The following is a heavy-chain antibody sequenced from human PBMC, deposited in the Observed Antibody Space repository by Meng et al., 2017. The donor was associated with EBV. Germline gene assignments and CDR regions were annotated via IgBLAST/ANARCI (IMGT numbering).Heavy chain of an antibody. J-gene: IGHJ4*02. Sequence: QVRLVRSGGEVKTPWSSVKVSCNASVYDFNSYYFHLVRQAPGQRLGWMGLINVGVGYTKYSQKFQGRVTISSDTSATTGYMELSSLRSEDTAVYYCVRGPPVGVPGPGDYWGQGTLVTVSS. V-gene: IGHV1-3*01. CDR1: VYDFNSYY. CDR2: INVGVGYT. D-gene: IGHD2-21*01. CDR3: VRGPPVGVPGPGDY.